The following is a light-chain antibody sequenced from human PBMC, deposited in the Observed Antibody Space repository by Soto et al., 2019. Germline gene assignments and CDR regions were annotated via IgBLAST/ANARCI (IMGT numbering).Light chain of an antibody. CDR2: DAS. V-gene: IGKV1-13*02. J-gene: IGKJ3*01. CDR1: QGISSG. CDR3: QQFNGG. Sequence: AIQLTQSPSSLSASVGDRVTIACRASQGISSGLAWYQQKPGKAPKLLIYDASSLLNWVASRFGGSGSETDFTATISSLQPEDFASYYCQQFNGGFGRRTKVDIK.